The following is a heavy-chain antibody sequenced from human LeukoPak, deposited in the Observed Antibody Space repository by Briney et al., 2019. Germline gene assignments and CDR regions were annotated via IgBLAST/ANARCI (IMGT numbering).Heavy chain of an antibody. CDR3: ARDLGPTVTSPRGNWFDP. V-gene: IGHV1-46*01. CDR1: GYTFTSYY. CDR2: INPSGGST. Sequence: ASVKVSCKASGYTFTSYYMHWVRQAPGQGLEWMGIINPSGGSTSYAQKFQGRVTMTRDTSTSTVYMELSSLRSEDTAVYYCARDLGPTVTSPRGNWFDPWGQGTLVTVSS. J-gene: IGHJ5*02. D-gene: IGHD4-17*01.